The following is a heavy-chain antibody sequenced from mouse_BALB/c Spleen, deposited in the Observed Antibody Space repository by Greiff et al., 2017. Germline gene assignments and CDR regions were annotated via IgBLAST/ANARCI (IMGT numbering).Heavy chain of an antibody. V-gene: IGHV3-2*02. CDR3: ARGGYGKASYYAMDY. CDR2: ISYSGST. D-gene: IGHD2-10*02. CDR1: GYSITSDYA. J-gene: IGHJ4*01. Sequence: EVHLVESGPGLVKPSQSLSLTCTVTGYSITSDYAWNWIRQFPGNKLEWMGYISYSGSTSYNPSLKSRISITRDTSKNQFFLQLNSVTTEDTATYYCARGGYGKASYYAMDYWGQGTSVTVSS.